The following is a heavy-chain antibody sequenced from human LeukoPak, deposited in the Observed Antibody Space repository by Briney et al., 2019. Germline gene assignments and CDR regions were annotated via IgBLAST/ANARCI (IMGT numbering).Heavy chain of an antibody. Sequence: GGSLRLSCAASGFTFSSYAMTWVRQPPGKGLEWVSVIDGSGGSTYYADSVKGRFTISRDNSKNTLYLQMNSLRAEDTAVYYCARDKPPPYYYDSSGIFDYWGQGTLVTVSS. CDR2: IDGSGGST. CDR1: GFTFSSYA. J-gene: IGHJ4*02. V-gene: IGHV3-23*01. D-gene: IGHD3-22*01. CDR3: ARDKPPPYYYDSSGIFDY.